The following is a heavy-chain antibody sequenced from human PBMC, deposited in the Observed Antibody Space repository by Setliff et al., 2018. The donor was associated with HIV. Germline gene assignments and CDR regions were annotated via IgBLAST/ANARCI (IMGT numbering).Heavy chain of an antibody. CDR1: GGSISSNW. Sequence: SETLSLTCAVSGGSISSNWWSWVRQSPGKGLEWIGEIYHSGSTHYNPSLQSRVTISVDKSKSQFSLKLNSVTAADTAVYYCGGNGYYSYMDVWGKGTTVTVSS. CDR2: IYHSGST. V-gene: IGHV4-4*02. CDR3: GGNGYYSYMDV. D-gene: IGHD2-8*01. J-gene: IGHJ6*03.